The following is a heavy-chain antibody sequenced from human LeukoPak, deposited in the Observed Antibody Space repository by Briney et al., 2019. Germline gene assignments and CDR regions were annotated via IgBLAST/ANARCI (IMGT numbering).Heavy chain of an antibody. V-gene: IGHV4-34*01. CDR3: ARVRYSPATWVY. CDR1: GGSFGGYY. CDR2: INHSGST. J-gene: IGHJ4*02. D-gene: IGHD1-26*01. Sequence: SETLSLTCAVYGGSFGGYYWSWIRQPPGKGLEWIGEINHSGSTNYNPSLKSRVTISVDTSKNQFSLKLSSVTAADTAVYYCARVRYSPATWVYWGQGTLVTVSS.